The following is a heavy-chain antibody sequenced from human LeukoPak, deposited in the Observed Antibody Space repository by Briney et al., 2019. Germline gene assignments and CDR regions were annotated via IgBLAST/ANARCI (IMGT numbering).Heavy chain of an antibody. CDR3: ARDAYQLLYRGPFDL. CDR1: GSCISSYA. D-gene: IGHD2-2*02. J-gene: IGHJ4*02. CDR2: ISYDGSNK. V-gene: IGHV3-30-3*01. Sequence: LILSCAASGSCISSYAMHWVRQTPGKGVEWVAVISYDGSNKYYADSVKGRFTISRDNSKNTLYLQMNSLRPEGRAVYHCARDAYQLLYRGPFDLWGQGTLVTVSS.